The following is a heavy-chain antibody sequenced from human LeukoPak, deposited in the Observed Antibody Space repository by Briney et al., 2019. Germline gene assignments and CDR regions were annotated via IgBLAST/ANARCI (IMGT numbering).Heavy chain of an antibody. J-gene: IGHJ3*02. D-gene: IGHD3-22*01. V-gene: IGHV4-61*02. Sequence: SQTLSLTCTVSGGSISSGSYYWGWIRQPAGKGLEWIGRIYTSGSTNYNPSLKSRVTISVDTSKNQFSLKLSSVTAADTAVYYCARDLNLRIWYYYDSSGYSDAFDIWGQGTMVTVSS. CDR2: IYTSGST. CDR1: GGSISSGSYY. CDR3: ARDLNLRIWYYYDSSGYSDAFDI.